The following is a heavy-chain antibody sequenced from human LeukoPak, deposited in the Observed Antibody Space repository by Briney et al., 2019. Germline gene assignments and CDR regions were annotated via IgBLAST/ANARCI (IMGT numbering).Heavy chain of an antibody. CDR2: ISYDGSNK. J-gene: IGHJ5*02. Sequence: GGSLRFSCAASGFTFSSYAMHWVRQAPGKGLEWVAVISYDGSNKYYADSVKGRFTISRDNSKNTLYLQMNSLRAEDTAVYYCQTGGSWGQGTLVTVSS. CDR3: QTGGS. CDR1: GFTFSSYA. D-gene: IGHD2-8*02. V-gene: IGHV3-30*04.